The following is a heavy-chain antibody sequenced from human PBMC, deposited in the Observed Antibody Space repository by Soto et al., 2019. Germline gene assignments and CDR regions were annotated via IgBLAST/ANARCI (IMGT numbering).Heavy chain of an antibody. CDR3: ARERGGGYFDY. D-gene: IGHD3-16*01. J-gene: IGHJ4*02. CDR2: MNPNSNNT. CDR1: GYTFTSYD. V-gene: IGHV1-8*01. Sequence: QVQLVQSGAEVKKPGASVKVSCKASGYTFTSYDINWVRQATGQGLEWMGWMNPNSNNTGYAQKFQGRLTMTRNTSRSTAYRELSRLRSEDPAVYDCARERGGGYFDYWGQGTLVTVSS.